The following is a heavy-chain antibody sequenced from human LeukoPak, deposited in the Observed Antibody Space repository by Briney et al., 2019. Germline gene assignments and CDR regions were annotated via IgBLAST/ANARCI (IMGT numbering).Heavy chain of an antibody. Sequence: PGGSLRLSCAVSGLTFSRYAINWVRQPPGKGLEWIGYIYYSGSTNYNPSLKSRVTISVDTSKNQFSLKLSSVTAADTAVYYCARDAGSSGWEDAFDIWGQGTMVTVSS. V-gene: IGHV4-59*01. D-gene: IGHD6-25*01. J-gene: IGHJ3*02. CDR1: GLTFSRYA. CDR3: ARDAGSSGWEDAFDI. CDR2: IYYSGST.